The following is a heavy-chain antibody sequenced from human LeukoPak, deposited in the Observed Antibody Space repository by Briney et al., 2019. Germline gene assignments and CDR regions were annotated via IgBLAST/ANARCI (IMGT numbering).Heavy chain of an antibody. CDR2: INHSGST. V-gene: IGHV4-34*01. D-gene: IGHD6-13*01. CDR3: ARASSWFDY. J-gene: IGHJ4*02. Sequence: SETLSLTCAVYGGSFSGYYWSWIRQPPGQGLEWIGEINHSGSTNYNPSLKSRVTISVDTSKNQFSLKLSSVTAADTAVYYCARASSWFDYWGQGTLVTVSS. CDR1: GGSFSGYY.